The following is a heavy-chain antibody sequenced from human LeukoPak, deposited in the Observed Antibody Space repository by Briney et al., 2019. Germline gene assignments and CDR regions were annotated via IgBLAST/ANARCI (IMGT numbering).Heavy chain of an antibody. D-gene: IGHD6-13*01. Sequence: ASVKVSCKASGYTFTGYYMHWVRQAPEQGLEWMGWINPNSGGTNYAQKFQGRVTMTTDMSISTAYMEVSRLRSDDTAVYYCARVRIGQQLDKYYYYAMDVWGQGTTVTVSS. J-gene: IGHJ6*02. CDR2: INPNSGGT. CDR3: ARVRIGQQLDKYYYYAMDV. V-gene: IGHV1-2*02. CDR1: GYTFTGYY.